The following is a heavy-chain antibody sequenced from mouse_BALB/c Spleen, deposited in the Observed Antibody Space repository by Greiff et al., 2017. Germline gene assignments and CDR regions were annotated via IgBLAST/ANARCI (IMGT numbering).Heavy chain of an antibody. V-gene: IGHV7-3*02. CDR3: ARDRYRYDY. Sequence: EVMLVESGGGLVQPGGSLRLSCATSGFTFTDYYMSWVRQPPGKALEWLGFIRNKANGYTTEYSASVKGRFTISRDNSQSILYLQMNTLRAEDSATYYCARDRYRYDYWGQGTTLTVSS. CDR1: GFTFTDYY. D-gene: IGHD2-14*01. J-gene: IGHJ2*01. CDR2: IRNKANGYTT.